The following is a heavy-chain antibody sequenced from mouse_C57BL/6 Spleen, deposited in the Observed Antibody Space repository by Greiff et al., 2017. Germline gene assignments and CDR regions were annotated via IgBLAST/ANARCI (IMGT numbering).Heavy chain of an antibody. CDR1: GYTFTDYN. CDR2: INPNNGGT. V-gene: IGHV1-22*01. J-gene: IGHJ2*01. CDR3: ASMITTGNYFDY. D-gene: IGHD2-4*01. Sequence: EVMLVESGPELVKPGASVQMSCKASGYTFTDYNMHWVKQSHGKSLEWIGYINPNNGGTSYNQKFKGKATLTVNKSSSPAYMELRSLTSEDSAVYYCASMITTGNYFDYWGQGTTLTVSS.